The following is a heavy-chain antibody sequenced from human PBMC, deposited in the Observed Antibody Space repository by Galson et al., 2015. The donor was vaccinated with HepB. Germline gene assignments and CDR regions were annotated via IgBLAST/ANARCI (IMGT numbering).Heavy chain of an antibody. V-gene: IGHV3-30*18. CDR3: AKGVVYQLLRGGFDY. D-gene: IGHD2-2*01. CDR2: ISYDGSNK. J-gene: IGHJ4*02. CDR1: GFTFSSYG. Sequence: LRLSCAASGFTFSSYGMHWVRQAPGKGLEWVAVISYDGSNKYYADSVKGRFTISRDNSKNTLYLQMNSLRAEDTAVYYCAKGVVYQLLRGGFDYWGQGTLVTVSS.